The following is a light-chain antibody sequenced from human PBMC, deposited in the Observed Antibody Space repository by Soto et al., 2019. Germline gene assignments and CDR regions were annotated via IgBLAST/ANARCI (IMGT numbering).Light chain of an antibody. Sequence: QSALTQPPSASGSPGQSVTISCTGTSSDVGGYNYVSWYQHHPGKAPKLMISDVSKRPSGVPDRFSGSKSGYTASLTVSGLQAEDEADYYCSSYGGSTTYVVFGGGTKLTVL. CDR3: SSYGGSTTYVV. J-gene: IGLJ2*01. CDR1: SSDVGGYNY. V-gene: IGLV2-8*01. CDR2: DVS.